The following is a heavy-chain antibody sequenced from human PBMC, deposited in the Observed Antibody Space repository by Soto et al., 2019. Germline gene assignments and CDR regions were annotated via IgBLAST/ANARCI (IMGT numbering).Heavy chain of an antibody. CDR1: GATFSGSA. Sequence: QVQLVQSGAGVKRPGSSVKVSCKASGATFSGSAFSWVRQAPGQGLEWMGGITPTLGTTNYAQHLQGRVTITADEYTATSFMDLTSLTSADTAIYYCARGFTPGATIEGSDYWGQGTLVTVSS. V-gene: IGHV1-69*01. J-gene: IGHJ4*02. CDR3: ARGFTPGATIEGSDY. D-gene: IGHD1-1*01. CDR2: ITPTLGTT.